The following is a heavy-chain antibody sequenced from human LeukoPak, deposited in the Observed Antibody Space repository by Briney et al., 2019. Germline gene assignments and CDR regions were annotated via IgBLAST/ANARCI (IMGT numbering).Heavy chain of an antibody. CDR1: GFTFNRYA. J-gene: IGHJ6*02. D-gene: IGHD3-16*02. CDR3: ARGGTEIHYRHYGMDV. V-gene: IGHV3-30*04. Sequence: GGSLRLSCVASGFTFNRYAIHWVRQAPGKGLEWVAVISYDGSNKNHAGSVKGRVTISRDNSKNTLYLQINSLRVEDSAVYYCARGGTEIHYRHYGMDVWGQGTTVTVSS. CDR2: ISYDGSNK.